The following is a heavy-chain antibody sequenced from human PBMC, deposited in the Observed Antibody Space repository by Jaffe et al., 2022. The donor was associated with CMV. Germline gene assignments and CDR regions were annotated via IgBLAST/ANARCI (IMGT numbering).Heavy chain of an antibody. CDR3: VRQISRRAGLDV. CDR1: GFTFGDYT. V-gene: IGHV3-21*01. D-gene: IGHD3-3*01. CDR2: ISSTGSYT. Sequence: EADLVESGGGLVKPGGSLTLSCAASGFTFGDYTMHWVRQAPGKGLEWISSISSTGSYTYYTNSEKGQFTISRDNAKNSLYLQLSSLRVEDTAVYYCVRQISRRAGLDVWGQGTTVTVSS. J-gene: IGHJ6*02.